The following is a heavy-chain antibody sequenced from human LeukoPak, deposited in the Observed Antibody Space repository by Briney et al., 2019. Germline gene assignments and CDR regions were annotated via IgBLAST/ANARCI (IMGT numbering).Heavy chain of an antibody. CDR3: AKDRAAAGTMASRYCGMDV. D-gene: IGHD6-13*01. V-gene: IGHV3-30*18. CDR1: GFTFSSYG. J-gene: IGHJ6*04. Sequence: GGSLRLSCAASGFTFSSYGMHWVRQAPGKGLEWVAVISYDGSNKYYADSVKGRFTISRDNSKNTLYLQMNSLRAEDTAVYYCAKDRAAAGTMASRYCGMDVWGKGTTVTVSS. CDR2: ISYDGSNK.